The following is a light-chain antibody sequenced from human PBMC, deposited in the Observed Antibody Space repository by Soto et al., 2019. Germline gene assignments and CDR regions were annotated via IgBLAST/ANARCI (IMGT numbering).Light chain of an antibody. J-gene: IGKJ3*01. V-gene: IGKV1-9*01. CDR2: AAS. CDR3: QQLKSSPFT. Sequence: IQLTQSPSSLSASVGDRFTIACLASQGISSYLAWYQQKPGKAPQLLIYAASTLQSGVPSRFSGSGSGTDFTLTISSLQPEDFVTYYCQQLKSSPFTFGPGTKVDIK. CDR1: QGISSY.